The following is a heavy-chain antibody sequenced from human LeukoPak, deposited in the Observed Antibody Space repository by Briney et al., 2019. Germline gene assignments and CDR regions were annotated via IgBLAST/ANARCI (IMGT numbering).Heavy chain of an antibody. D-gene: IGHD4-17*01. CDR3: ARRAKDYVGFYYYYGMDV. CDR2: IYYSGST. CDR1: GGSISSSSYY. V-gene: IGHV4-39*01. Sequence: SETLSLTCTVSGGSISSSSYYWGWIRQPPGKGLEWIGSIYYSGSTYYNPSLKSRVTISVDTSKNQFSLKLSSVTAADTAVYYCARRAKDYVGFYYYYGMDVWGQGTTVTVSS. J-gene: IGHJ6*02.